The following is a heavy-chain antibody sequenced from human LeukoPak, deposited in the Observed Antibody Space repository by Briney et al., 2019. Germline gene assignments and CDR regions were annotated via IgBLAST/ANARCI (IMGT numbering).Heavy chain of an antibody. D-gene: IGHD3-22*01. J-gene: IGHJ6*02. V-gene: IGHV4-34*01. Sequence: PSETLSLTGAVYGGSFSGYYWSWIRQPPGKGLEWIGEIINSGSTNYNPSLKSRVTISVDTSKNQFSLKLSSVTAADTAVYYCARGTSVARYDSSGYSRVYYYYYGMDVWGQGTTVTVSS. CDR2: IINSGST. CDR1: GGSFSGYY. CDR3: ARGTSVARYDSSGYSRVYYYYYGMDV.